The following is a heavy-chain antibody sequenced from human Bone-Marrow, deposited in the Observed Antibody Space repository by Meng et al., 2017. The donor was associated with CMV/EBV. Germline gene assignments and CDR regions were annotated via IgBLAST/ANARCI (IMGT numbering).Heavy chain of an antibody. CDR2: INHSGST. CDR1: GGSFSGYY. J-gene: IGHJ6*02. CDR3: AWGPMYYYGSGSCYQFYNYYGMDV. V-gene: IGHV4-34*01. D-gene: IGHD3-10*01. Sequence: VSLRLSCAVYGGSFSGYYWSWIRQPPGKGLEWIGEINHSGSTNYNPSLKIRVTISVDTSKNQFSLKLSSVNAADTAVYYCAWGPMYYYGSGSCYQFYNYYGMDVWGHGTTVTVSS.